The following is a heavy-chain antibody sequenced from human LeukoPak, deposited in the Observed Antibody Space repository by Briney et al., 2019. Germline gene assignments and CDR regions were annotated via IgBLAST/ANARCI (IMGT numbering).Heavy chain of an antibody. CDR3: ANVLPLPKGRAASPGWYFDL. CDR1: GFTFSSYA. J-gene: IGHJ2*01. CDR2: IIGSGGST. D-gene: IGHD6-6*01. Sequence: GGSLRLSCAASGFTFSSYAISWVRQAPGKGLEWVSAIIGSGGSTYYADSVKGRFTISRANSKNTLYLQMNSLRAEDTPVYYCANVLPLPKGRAASPGWYFDLWGRGTLVTVSS. V-gene: IGHV3-23*01.